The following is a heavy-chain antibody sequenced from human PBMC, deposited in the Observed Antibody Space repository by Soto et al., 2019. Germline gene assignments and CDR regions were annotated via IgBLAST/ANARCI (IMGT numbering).Heavy chain of an antibody. D-gene: IGHD3-3*01. J-gene: IGHJ4*02. CDR3: ARGTNYDFWSGYLTDVYYFDY. V-gene: IGHV1-8*01. CDR1: GYTFTSYD. Sequence: ASVKVSCKASGYTFTSYDINWVRQATGQELEWMGWMNPNSGNTGYAQKFQGRVTMTRNTSISTAYMELSSLRSEDTAVYYCARGTNYDFWSGYLTDVYYFDYWGQGTLVTVSS. CDR2: MNPNSGNT.